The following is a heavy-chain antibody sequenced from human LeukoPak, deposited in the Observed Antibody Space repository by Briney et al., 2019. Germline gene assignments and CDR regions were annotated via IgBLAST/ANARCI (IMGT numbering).Heavy chain of an antibody. Sequence: GGSLRLSCAASGFTFSSYAMSWVRQAPGKGLEWVSGISGSGGSTYYADSVKGRFTISRDNSKNTLFLQMNSLRAQDTAVYYCARQYDSSGYPKPFDYWGQGTLVTVSS. D-gene: IGHD3-22*01. J-gene: IGHJ4*02. CDR3: ARQYDSSGYPKPFDY. CDR2: ISGSGGST. CDR1: GFTFSSYA. V-gene: IGHV3-23*01.